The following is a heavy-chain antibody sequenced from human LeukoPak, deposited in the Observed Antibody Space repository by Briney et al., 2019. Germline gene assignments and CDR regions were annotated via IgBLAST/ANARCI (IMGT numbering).Heavy chain of an antibody. V-gene: IGHV3-23*01. D-gene: IGHD6-13*01. CDR2: ISGSGGNT. J-gene: IGHJ5*02. Sequence: GGSLRLSCAASGFTFSSYSMTWVRLAPGKGLEWVSVISGSGGNTVYADSVKGRFTISRDNSKNTLYLQMNSLRAEDTAVYYCAKRSLSGTRRSWFDAWGQGTLVTVSS. CDR3: AKRSLSGTRRSWFDA. CDR1: GFTFSSYS.